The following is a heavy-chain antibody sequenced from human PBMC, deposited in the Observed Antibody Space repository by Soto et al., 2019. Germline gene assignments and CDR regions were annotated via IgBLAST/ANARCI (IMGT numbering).Heavy chain of an antibody. D-gene: IGHD6-13*01. V-gene: IGHV3-21*01. Sequence: GGSLRLSCAASGFTFRSFTMNWVRQAPGKGLEWVSTISSNSAYIYYTDALRGRFTISRDNAKNSLHLQMNSLRAEDTAVYYCTRGASRDSSARGWFDPWGPGTLVTVSS. J-gene: IGHJ5*02. CDR2: ISSNSAYI. CDR1: GFTFRSFT. CDR3: TRGASRDSSARGWFDP.